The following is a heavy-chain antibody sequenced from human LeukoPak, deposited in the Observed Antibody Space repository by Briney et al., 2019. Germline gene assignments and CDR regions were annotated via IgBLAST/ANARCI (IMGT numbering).Heavy chain of an antibody. D-gene: IGHD5-24*01. CDR2: INHSGST. Sequence: INHSGSTNYNPSLKSRVTISVDTSKNQFSLKLSSVTAADTAVYYCARGPKRWLQPTHFDYWGQGTLVTVSS. J-gene: IGHJ4*02. V-gene: IGHV4-34*01. CDR3: ARGPKRWLQPTHFDY.